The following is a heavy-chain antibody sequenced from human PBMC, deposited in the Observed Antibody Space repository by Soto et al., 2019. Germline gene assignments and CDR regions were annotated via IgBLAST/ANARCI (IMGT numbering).Heavy chain of an antibody. CDR2: IYYSGST. V-gene: IGHV4-30-4*01. CDR1: GGSISSGDYY. D-gene: IGHD3-22*01. J-gene: IGHJ4*02. Sequence: PSETLSLTCTVSGGSISSGDYYWSGIRQPPGKGLEWIGYIYYSGSTYYNPSLKSRVTISVDTSKNQFSLKLSSVTAADTAVYYCARCRVVRLDFDYWGQGTLVTVSS. CDR3: ARCRVVRLDFDY.